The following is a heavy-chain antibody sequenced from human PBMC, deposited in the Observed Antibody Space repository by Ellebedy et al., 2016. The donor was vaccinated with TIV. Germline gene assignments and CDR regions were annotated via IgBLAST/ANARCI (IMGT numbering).Heavy chain of an antibody. J-gene: IGHJ6*02. CDR3: ARYRSGIVVVPAHYGMDV. CDR2: TYYDGSA. V-gene: IGHV4-30-4*08. D-gene: IGHD2-2*01. CDR1: GASITHPNHF. Sequence: SETLSLXXTVSGASITHPNHFWTWIRQLPGTGLEWIGYTYYDGSASYNPSLKDRVTISVDTSKNQFSLKLSSVTAADTAVYYCARYRSGIVVVPAHYGMDVWGQGTTVTVSS.